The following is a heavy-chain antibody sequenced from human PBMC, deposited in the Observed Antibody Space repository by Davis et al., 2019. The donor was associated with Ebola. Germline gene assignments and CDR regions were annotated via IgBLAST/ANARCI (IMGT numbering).Heavy chain of an antibody. CDR1: GYSFTSYW. J-gene: IGHJ1*01. CDR3: ARPVTMNADYGDYGGYFQH. V-gene: IGHV5-10-1*01. Sequence: GESLKISCKGSGYSFTSYWIGWVRQMPGKGLEWMGRIDPSDSYTNYSPSFQGHVTISADKSISTAYLQWSSLKASDTAMYYCARPVTMNADYGDYGGYFQHWGQGTLVTVSS. CDR2: IDPSDSYT. D-gene: IGHD4-17*01.